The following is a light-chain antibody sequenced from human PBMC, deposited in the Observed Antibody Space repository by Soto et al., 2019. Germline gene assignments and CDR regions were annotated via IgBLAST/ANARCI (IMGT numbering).Light chain of an antibody. V-gene: IGKV3-20*01. J-gene: IGKJ2*01. Sequence: EIVLTQSPGTLSLSPGEGAALSCRASQSIGSSFLAWYQQKPGQAPRLLIYGASSRATGIPDRFSGSGSGTDFTLTISRLEPEGFAVYYCQQYDSSTYTFGQGTKLEIK. CDR1: QSIGSSF. CDR2: GAS. CDR3: QQYDSSTYT.